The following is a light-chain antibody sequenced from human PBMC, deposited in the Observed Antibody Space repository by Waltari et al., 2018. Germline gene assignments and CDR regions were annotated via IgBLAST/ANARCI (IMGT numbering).Light chain of an antibody. CDR3: RRYGNCPA. V-gene: IGKV3-20*01. CDR1: QGVRSSF. CDR2: ASS. J-gene: IGKJ1*01. Sequence: IVLTQSQGTLSLSPGERANLSCRPSQGVRSSFVGWYQQKTGQAARILIYASSSTTSGIPDRLGVSGSGSWTDCTFTMSRLEPEDVAVYYCRRYGNCPAFGQGTKVGIK.